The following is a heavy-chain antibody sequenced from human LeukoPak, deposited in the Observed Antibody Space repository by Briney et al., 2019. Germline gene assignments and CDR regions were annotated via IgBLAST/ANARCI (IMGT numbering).Heavy chain of an antibody. CDR1: GFTFGTHA. D-gene: IGHD3-9*01. CDR2: ISYDGRNK. V-gene: IGHV3-30*01. CDR3: AGGRLPHYAWFLTDEY. J-gene: IGHJ4*02. Sequence: PGGSLRLSCVASGFTFGTHAMHWLRQAPGKGLEWLGVISYDGRNKTYAESVRGRFTISRDDSKNTLYLQIHNVRPDDTAVYFCAGGRLPHYAWFLTDEYWGQGTLVIVSS.